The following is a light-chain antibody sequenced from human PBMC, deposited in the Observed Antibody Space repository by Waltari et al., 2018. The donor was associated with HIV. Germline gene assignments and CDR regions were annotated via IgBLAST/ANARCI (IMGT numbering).Light chain of an antibody. V-gene: IGLV3-1*01. CDR2: QDT. CDR1: KLGANS. J-gene: IGLJ2*01. CDR3: QAWDSSNVV. Sequence: SFELTQPLSVSVSPGQAASITCSGAKLGANSACWYQQKPGQSPVLVIYQDTKRPSGIPERFSGSNSGNTATLTISGTQAMDEADYYCQAWDSSNVVFGGGTKLTVL.